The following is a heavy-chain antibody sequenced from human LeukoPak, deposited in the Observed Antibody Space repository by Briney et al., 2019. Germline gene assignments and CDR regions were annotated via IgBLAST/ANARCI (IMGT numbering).Heavy chain of an antibody. D-gene: IGHD4-23*01. Sequence: QTGGSLRLSCAASGFTFSSYAMCWVRQAPGKGLVWVSRIASDGSSTTYADSVKGRFSISRDNAKNTLYLQMNSLRVEDTAVYYCARGRPHGNDYWGQGTLVTVSS. CDR2: IASDGSST. CDR3: ARGRPHGNDY. V-gene: IGHV3-74*01. CDR1: GFTFSSYA. J-gene: IGHJ4*02.